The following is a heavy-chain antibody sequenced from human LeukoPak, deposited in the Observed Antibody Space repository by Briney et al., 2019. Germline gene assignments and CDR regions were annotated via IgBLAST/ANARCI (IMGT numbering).Heavy chain of an antibody. J-gene: IGHJ4*02. CDR2: ISGSGGST. CDR3: AKGISVTYDTSWYFDY. V-gene: IGHV3-23*01. Sequence: PGGSLRLSCAASGFTFSSYAMSWVRQAPGKGLEWVSAISGSGGSTYYADSVKGRFTISRDNSKNTLYLQMNSLRAEDTAVYYCAKGISVTYDTSWYFDYWGQGTLVTVSS. CDR1: GFTFSSYA. D-gene: IGHD3-3*01.